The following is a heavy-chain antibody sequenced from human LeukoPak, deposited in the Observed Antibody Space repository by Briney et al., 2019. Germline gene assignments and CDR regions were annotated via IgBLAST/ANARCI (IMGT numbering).Heavy chain of an antibody. D-gene: IGHD3-10*01. CDR1: GGSASNYY. V-gene: IGHV4-59*08. CDR3: ASSWFGELLIDY. Sequence: SETLSLTCTVSGGSASNYYWSWIRQPPGKGLEWIGYIHYSGSTNYNPSLKSRVTISVDTSKNQFSLKLSSVTAADTAVYYCASSWFGELLIDYWGQGTLVTVSS. J-gene: IGHJ4*02. CDR2: IHYSGST.